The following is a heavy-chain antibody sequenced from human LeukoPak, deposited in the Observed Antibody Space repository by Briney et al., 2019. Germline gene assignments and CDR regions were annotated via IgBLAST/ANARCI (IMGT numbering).Heavy chain of an antibody. V-gene: IGHV3-21*01. CDR2: INSSSSYI. J-gene: IGHJ4*02. Sequence: PGGSLRLSCAASGFTFSSYSMNWVRQAPGKGLEWVSSINSSSSYIYYADSVKGRFTVSRDNAKNSLYLQMNSLRAEDTAVYYCASEYYYDSSGYYYVSSYFDYWGQGTLVTVSS. D-gene: IGHD3-22*01. CDR1: GFTFSSYS. CDR3: ASEYYYDSSGYYYVSSYFDY.